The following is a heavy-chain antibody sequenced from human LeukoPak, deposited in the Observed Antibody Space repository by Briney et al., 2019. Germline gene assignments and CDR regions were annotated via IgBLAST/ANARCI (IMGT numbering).Heavy chain of an antibody. V-gene: IGHV3-23*01. J-gene: IGHJ4*02. Sequence: GGSLRLSCAASGFTFSSYAMSWVRQAPGKGLEGGSAIRGSGGSTYYADSVKGRFTISRDNSKNTLYLQMNSLRAEDTAVYYCAKDRYCSSTSCPLGNYWGQGTLVTVSS. CDR2: IRGSGGST. CDR3: AKDRYCSSTSCPLGNY. CDR1: GFTFSSYA. D-gene: IGHD2-2*01.